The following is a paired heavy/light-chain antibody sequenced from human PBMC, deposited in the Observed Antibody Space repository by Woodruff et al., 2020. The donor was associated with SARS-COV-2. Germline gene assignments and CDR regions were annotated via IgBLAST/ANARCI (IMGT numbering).Heavy chain of an antibody. CDR3: ARGLEGVDMILVVLSYRYYMDV. Sequence: QVQLQQWGAGLLRPSETLSLTCAVYGGSLGYYWGWIRQSPGKGLEWIGEIEHGGRATYNPSLNSRVTISLDSSKSQFSLRLTSVTAADTAVYYCARGLEGVDMILVVLSYRYYMDVWGKGTTVTVSS. V-gene: IGHV4-34*01. D-gene: IGHD3-22*01. CDR1: GGSLGYY. J-gene: IGHJ6*03. CDR2: IEHGGRA.
Light chain of an antibody. J-gene: IGLJ1*01. V-gene: IGLV3-19*01. Sequence: SAELTQDPGVSVALGQTVKITCQGGSLRRYYASWYQQKPGQAPVLVIYGKNMRPSGIPDRFSGSTSGSTASLTISGAQAEDEADYYCSSRGGSGDRLGLFGTGTKVTVL. CDR2: GKN. CDR1: SLRRYY. CDR3: SSRGGSGDRLGL.